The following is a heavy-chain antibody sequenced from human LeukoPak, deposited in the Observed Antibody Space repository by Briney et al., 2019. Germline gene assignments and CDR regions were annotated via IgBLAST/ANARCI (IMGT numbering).Heavy chain of an antibody. D-gene: IGHD5-12*01. J-gene: IGHJ4*02. CDR3: ARDGYSGSDAL. CDR1: GGSISTYY. V-gene: IGHV4-59*01. CDR2: IYHSGST. Sequence: SETLSLTCTVSGGSISTYYWSWIRQPPGKGLEWVGYIYHSGSTNYNPSLKSRVTISVDTSQNQFYLKLSSVTAADTAVYYCARDGYSGSDALWGQGTLVTVSS.